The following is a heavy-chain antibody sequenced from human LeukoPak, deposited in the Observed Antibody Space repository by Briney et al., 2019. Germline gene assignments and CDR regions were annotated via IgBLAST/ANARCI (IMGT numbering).Heavy chain of an antibody. J-gene: IGHJ6*02. D-gene: IGHD6-13*01. Sequence: PGGSLRLSCAASGFTFSTYDIHWVRQATGKGLEWVSTIGTAGDTYYPGSVKGRFTISRENAKNSLYLQMNSLRAGDTAAYYCAREGSSWSLDVWGQGTTVTVSS. CDR1: GFTFSTYD. CDR3: AREGSSWSLDV. CDR2: IGTAGDT. V-gene: IGHV3-13*01.